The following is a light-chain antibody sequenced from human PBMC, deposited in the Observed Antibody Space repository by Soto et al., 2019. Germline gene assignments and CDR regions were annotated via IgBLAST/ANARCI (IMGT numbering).Light chain of an antibody. J-gene: IGKJ2*01. CDR2: GAS. V-gene: IGKV3-15*01. CDR1: QNVINN. CDR3: QKYNNWPPTT. Sequence: EIVMTQSPATLSVSPGEGATLSCRASQNVINNLAWYQQKPGQAPRLLIYGASTRATGIPARFSGSGSGTEFTLSISSLQSEDFAVYYCQKYNNWPPTTFGQGTKVDIK.